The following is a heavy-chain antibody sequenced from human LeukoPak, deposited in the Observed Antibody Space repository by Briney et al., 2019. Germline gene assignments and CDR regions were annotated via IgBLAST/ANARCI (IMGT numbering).Heavy chain of an antibody. Sequence: GGSLRLSCAASGFTFSSYSMNWVRQAPGKGLEWVSSISSSSSYIYYANSVKGRFTISRDNAKNSLYLQMNSLRAEDTAVYYCARVVVAATTLGTSNWFDPWGQGTLVTVSS. CDR1: GFTFSSYS. V-gene: IGHV3-21*01. CDR3: ARVVVAATTLGTSNWFDP. D-gene: IGHD2-15*01. CDR2: ISSSSSYI. J-gene: IGHJ5*02.